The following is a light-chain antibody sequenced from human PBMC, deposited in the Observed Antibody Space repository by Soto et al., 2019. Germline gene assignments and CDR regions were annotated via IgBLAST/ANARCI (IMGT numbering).Light chain of an antibody. CDR2: AAS. Sequence: DIQMTQSPSSLSATVGDRVTITCRASQGISNYVAWYQQKAGKVPKLLIYAASTLHSGVPSRFSGSGSGTDFTLTISSLQPEDVATYYCQNYNSAPWTFGPGTKVDI. CDR1: QGISNY. CDR3: QNYNSAPWT. J-gene: IGKJ1*01. V-gene: IGKV1-27*01.